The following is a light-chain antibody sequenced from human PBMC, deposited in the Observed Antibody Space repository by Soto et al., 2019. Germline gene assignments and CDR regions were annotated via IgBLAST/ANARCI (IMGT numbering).Light chain of an antibody. V-gene: IGLV2-14*01. Sequence: QSALTQPASVSGSPGESITISCTGSSSDVVGNNYVSWYQQHPGKAPKLMIYEVSHRPSGVSNRFSGSKSGNTASLTISGLQAEDEADYYCSSYATSSSPLFGGGTKLTVL. CDR3: SSYATSSSPL. CDR2: EVS. J-gene: IGLJ2*01. CDR1: SSDVVGNNY.